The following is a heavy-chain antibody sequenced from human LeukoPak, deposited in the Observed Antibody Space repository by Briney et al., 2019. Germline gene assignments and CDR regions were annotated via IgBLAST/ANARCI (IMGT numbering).Heavy chain of an antibody. CDR2: IYHSGST. D-gene: IGHD2-2*01. J-gene: IGHJ3*01. CDR3: ASYCSSTSCFASDAFDV. Sequence: SETLSLTCTVSGYSISSGYYWGWIRQPPGKGLEWIGSIYHSGSTYYNPSLKSRVTISVDTSKNQFSLKLSSVTAADTAVYYCASYCSSTSCFASDAFDVWGQGTMVTVSS. CDR1: GYSISSGYY. V-gene: IGHV4-38-2*02.